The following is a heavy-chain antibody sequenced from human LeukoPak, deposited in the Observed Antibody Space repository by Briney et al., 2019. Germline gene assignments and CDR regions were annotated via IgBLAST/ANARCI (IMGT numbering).Heavy chain of an antibody. D-gene: IGHD2-21*01. CDR3: AKGLGGATRAMDV. J-gene: IGHJ6*02. CDR2: ISGSGTNT. Sequence: GGSLRLSCAPSGFTFSSYAMIWVRQAPGKGLECVSSISGSGTNTYYADAVEGRFTISRDTPKSTLFLQMSSLRPEDTAVYYCAKGLGGATRAMDVWGQGTTVTVSS. V-gene: IGHV3-23*01. CDR1: GFTFSSYA.